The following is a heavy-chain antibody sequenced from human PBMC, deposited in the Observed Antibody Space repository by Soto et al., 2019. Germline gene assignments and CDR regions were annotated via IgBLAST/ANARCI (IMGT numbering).Heavy chain of an antibody. J-gene: IGHJ4*02. Sequence: QVQLVQSGAEVKKPGASVKVSCKASGYTFTGYYLHWIRQAPGQGLEWMGWMRPNSGGANYAQKFQGRVSMTRDTSISTFYMELSRLRSDDTAFYYCARDPHEGVYDYWGQGTLVTVSS. V-gene: IGHV1-2*02. CDR2: MRPNSGGA. CDR1: GYTFTGYY. D-gene: IGHD3-16*01. CDR3: ARDPHEGVYDY.